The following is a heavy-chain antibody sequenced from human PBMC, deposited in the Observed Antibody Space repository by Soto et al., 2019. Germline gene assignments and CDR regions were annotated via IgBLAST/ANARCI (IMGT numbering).Heavy chain of an antibody. CDR3: ARGLYYYGMDV. V-gene: IGHV1-18*01. J-gene: IGHJ6*02. CDR1: GYTFTSYG. CDR2: ISAYNGNT. Sequence: ASVKVSCKASGYTFTSYGISWVRQAPGQGLEWMGWISAYNGNTNYAQKFQGRVTMTRDTSISTAYMELSSLRSEDTAVYYCARGLYYYGMDVRGQGTTVTVSS.